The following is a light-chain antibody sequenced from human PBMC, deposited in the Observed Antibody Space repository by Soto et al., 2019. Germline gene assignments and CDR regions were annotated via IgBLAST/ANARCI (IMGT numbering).Light chain of an antibody. V-gene: IGLV2-23*01. CDR3: CSYAGTGTYV. Sequence: QSALTQSASVSGSPGQSITISCTGTSSDLGTYNLVSWYQQYPGKAPKLMIYEGSKRPSGVSNRFSGSKSGNTASLTISGLQAEDEADYYCCSYAGTGTYVFGTGTKRTVL. J-gene: IGLJ1*01. CDR2: EGS. CDR1: SSDLGTYNL.